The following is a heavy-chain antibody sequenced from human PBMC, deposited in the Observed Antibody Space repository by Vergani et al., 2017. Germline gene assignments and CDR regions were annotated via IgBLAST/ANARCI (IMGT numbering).Heavy chain of an antibody. J-gene: IGHJ4*02. CDR3: ARRAGDERGLYYFDY. CDR2: FYYSGST. V-gene: IGHV4-39*01. Sequence: QLQLQESGPGLVKPSETLSLPCTVSGGSISSRSYSCGWIRQPPGKGLEWNGLFYYSGSTYYNPSLKSRVTISVDTSKNQFSLKLSSVTAADTAVYYCARRAGDERGLYYFDYWGQGTLVTVSS. D-gene: IGHD1-26*01. CDR1: GGSISSRSYS.